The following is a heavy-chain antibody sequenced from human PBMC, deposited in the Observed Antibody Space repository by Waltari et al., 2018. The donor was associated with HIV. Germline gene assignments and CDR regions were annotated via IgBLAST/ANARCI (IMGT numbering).Heavy chain of an antibody. CDR3: VREKKGIGVYYAMDV. CDR1: GYTFSTFA. V-gene: IGHV1-3*01. Sequence: QVQLVQSGAEVKKPGASVKVSCKASGYTFSTFAMHWVRQAPGQRLEWMGWINAGNGNTKYSQNFQDRVTITRDTSASTAYMELSSLRSEDTALYYWVREKKGIGVYYAMDVWGQGTAVTVSS. CDR2: INAGNGNT. J-gene: IGHJ6*02. D-gene: IGHD3-22*01.